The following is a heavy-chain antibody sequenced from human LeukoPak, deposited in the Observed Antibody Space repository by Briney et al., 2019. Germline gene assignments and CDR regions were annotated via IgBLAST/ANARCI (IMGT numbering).Heavy chain of an antibody. Sequence: PGGSLRLSCAASGFSFDNYAMSWVRQTPGKGLEWVSAIGGSGSDTSYTDSVKGRFTISRDNSKSTLYLQMDSLRAEDTAVYYCARDRAWNYFDYWGQGTLVTVSS. D-gene: IGHD3-3*01. CDR2: IGGSGSDT. J-gene: IGHJ4*02. CDR3: ARDRAWNYFDY. CDR1: GFSFDNYA. V-gene: IGHV3-23*01.